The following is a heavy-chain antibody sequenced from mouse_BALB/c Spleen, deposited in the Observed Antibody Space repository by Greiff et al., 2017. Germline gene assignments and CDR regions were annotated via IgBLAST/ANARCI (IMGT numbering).Heavy chain of an antibody. Sequence: QVQLKESGAELVRPGASVTLSCKASGYTFTDYEMHWVKQTPVHGLEWIGAIDPETGGTAYNQKFKGKATLTADKSSSTAYMELRSLTSEDSAVYYCTNPYGSSYDYWGQGTTLTVSS. J-gene: IGHJ2*01. CDR1: GYTFTDYE. D-gene: IGHD1-1*01. V-gene: IGHV1-15*01. CDR3: TNPYGSSYDY. CDR2: IDPETGGT.